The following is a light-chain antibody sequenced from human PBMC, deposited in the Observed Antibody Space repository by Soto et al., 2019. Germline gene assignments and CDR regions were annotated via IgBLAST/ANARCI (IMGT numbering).Light chain of an antibody. Sequence: EIVVTQSPGTLSLSPGERATLSCRASQSISSSYLAWYQQKPGQALRLLIYGASNRATGIPDRFSGSGSGTDFTLTISRLEPEDFAVYYCQQYVNSLYTFGQGTKLEIK. CDR3: QQYVNSLYT. V-gene: IGKV3-20*01. CDR2: GAS. CDR1: QSISSSY. J-gene: IGKJ2*01.